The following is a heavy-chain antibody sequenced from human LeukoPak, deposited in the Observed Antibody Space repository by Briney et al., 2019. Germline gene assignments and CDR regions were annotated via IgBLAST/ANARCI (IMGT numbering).Heavy chain of an antibody. CDR1: GFTFSTYA. Sequence: GGSLRLSCAASGFTFSTYAMTWVRQAPGKGLEWVSSVSSGGASTFYADSVKGRFTISRDNAKNSLFLQMNSLTAEDTAVYSCARVGEGYSSDHWGQGTLVTVSS. J-gene: IGHJ4*02. CDR2: VSSGGAST. V-gene: IGHV3-23*01. CDR3: ARVGEGYSSDH. D-gene: IGHD6-13*01.